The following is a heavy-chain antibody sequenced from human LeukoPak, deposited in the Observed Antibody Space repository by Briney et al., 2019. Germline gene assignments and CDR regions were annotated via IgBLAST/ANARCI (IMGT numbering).Heavy chain of an antibody. D-gene: IGHD1-26*01. CDR1: DFSFITYA. CDR2: ISSSTI. V-gene: IGHV3-48*01. Sequence: GGSLRLSCAGSDFSFITYAMSWVRQAPGKGLEWISYISSSTIYYADSVKGRFTISRDNAKNSLSLQMNSLRADDTAVYYCARDGRIQWELDYWGQGTLVTVSS. CDR3: ARDGRIQWELDY. J-gene: IGHJ4*02.